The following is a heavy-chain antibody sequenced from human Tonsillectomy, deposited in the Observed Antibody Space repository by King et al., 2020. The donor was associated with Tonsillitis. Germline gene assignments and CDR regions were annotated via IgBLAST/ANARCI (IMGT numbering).Heavy chain of an antibody. CDR1: GGSISSYY. Sequence: QLQESGPGLVKPSETLSLTCTVSGGSISSYYWSWIRQPPGKGLEWIGYIYYSGSTNYNPSLKSRVTISVDTSKNPFSLKLSSVTAADTAVYYCARHEASGWPYYFDYWGQGTLVTVSS. CDR2: IYYSGST. J-gene: IGHJ4*02. V-gene: IGHV4-59*08. CDR3: ARHEASGWPYYFDY. D-gene: IGHD6-19*01.